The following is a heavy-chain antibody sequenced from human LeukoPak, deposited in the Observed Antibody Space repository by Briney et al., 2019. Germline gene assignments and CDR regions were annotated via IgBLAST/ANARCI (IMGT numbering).Heavy chain of an antibody. CDR1: GGTFSSYA. CDR2: IIPIFGTA. D-gene: IGHD3-22*01. Sequence: SVKVSFKASGGTFSSYAISWVRQAPGQGLEWMGGIIPIFGTANYAQKFQGRVTITTDESTSTAYMELSSLRSEDTAVYYCAGERITMIVVVPRFGAFDIWGQGTMVTVSS. CDR3: AGERITMIVVVPRFGAFDI. J-gene: IGHJ3*02. V-gene: IGHV1-69*05.